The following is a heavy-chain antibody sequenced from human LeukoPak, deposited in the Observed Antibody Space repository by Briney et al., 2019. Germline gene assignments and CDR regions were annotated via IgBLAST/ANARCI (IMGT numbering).Heavy chain of an antibody. J-gene: IGHJ5*02. Sequence: SVKVSCKASGGTFSSYAISWVRQAPGQGLEWMGGIIPIFGTANYAQKFQGRVTITADESTSTAYMELSSLRSEDTAVYYCARDRYDYVWGSYRARFDPWGQGTLVTVFS. D-gene: IGHD3-16*02. V-gene: IGHV1-69*13. CDR1: GGTFSSYA. CDR2: IIPIFGTA. CDR3: ARDRYDYVWGSYRARFDP.